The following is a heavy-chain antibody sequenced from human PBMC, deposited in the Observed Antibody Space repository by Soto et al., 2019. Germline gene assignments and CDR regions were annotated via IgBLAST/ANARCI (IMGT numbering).Heavy chain of an antibody. J-gene: IGHJ4*02. CDR1: GYTLTELS. Sequence: ASVKVSCKVSGYTLTELSMHWVRQAPGKGLEWMGGFDPEDGETIYAQKFQGRVTMTEDTSTDTAYMELSSLRSEDTAVYYCATVAKGSGSYYYFDYWGQGTLVTISS. CDR2: FDPEDGET. CDR3: ATVAKGSGSYYYFDY. D-gene: IGHD3-10*01. V-gene: IGHV1-24*01.